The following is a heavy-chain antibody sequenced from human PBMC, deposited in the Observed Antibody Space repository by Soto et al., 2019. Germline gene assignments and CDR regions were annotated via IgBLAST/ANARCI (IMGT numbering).Heavy chain of an antibody. CDR1: GGSISSSSYY. Sequence: SETLSLTCTVSGGSISSSSYYWGWIRQPPGKGLEWIGSIYYSGSTYYNPSLKSRVTISVDTSKNQFSLKLSSVTAADTAVYYCARHGVRGYCSSTSCYVGAFDIWGQGTMVTVSS. D-gene: IGHD2-2*01. J-gene: IGHJ3*02. V-gene: IGHV4-39*01. CDR3: ARHGVRGYCSSTSCYVGAFDI. CDR2: IYYSGST.